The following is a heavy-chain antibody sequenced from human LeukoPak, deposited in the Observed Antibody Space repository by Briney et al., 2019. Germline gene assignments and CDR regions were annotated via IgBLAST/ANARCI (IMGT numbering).Heavy chain of an antibody. CDR1: GFTFSSYE. V-gene: IGHV3-48*03. CDR2: ISSSGSTI. Sequence: GGSLRLSCAASGFTFSSYEMNWVRQAPGKGLEWVSYISSSGSTIYYAESVKGRFTISRDNAKNSLYLQMNSLRAEDTAVYYCARVEPGYSSSWYGVDYWGQGTLVTVSS. CDR3: ARVEPGYSSSWYGVDY. D-gene: IGHD6-13*01. J-gene: IGHJ4*02.